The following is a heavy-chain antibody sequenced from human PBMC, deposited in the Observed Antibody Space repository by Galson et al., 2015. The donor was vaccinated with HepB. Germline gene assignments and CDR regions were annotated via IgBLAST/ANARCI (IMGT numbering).Heavy chain of an antibody. V-gene: IGHV1-46*01. CDR3: ARAHGARRPGRLGHYFDY. D-gene: IGHD1-14*01. J-gene: IGHJ4*02. CDR2: INPSGGST. CDR1: GYTFTSYY. Sequence: SVKVSCKASGYTFTSYYMHWVRQAPGQGLEWMGIINPSGGSTSYAQKFQGRVTMTRDTSTSTVYMELSSLRSEDTAVYYCARAHGARRPGRLGHYFDYWGQGTLVTVSS.